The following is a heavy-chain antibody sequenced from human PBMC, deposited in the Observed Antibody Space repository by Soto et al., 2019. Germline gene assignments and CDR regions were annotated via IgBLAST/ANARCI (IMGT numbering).Heavy chain of an antibody. D-gene: IGHD2-2*01. V-gene: IGHV1-24*01. CDR2: FDPEDGET. Sequence: ASVKVSCKVSGYTLTELSMHWVRQAPGKGLEWMGGFDPEDGETIYAQKFQGRVTMTEDTSTDTAYMELSSLRSEDTAVYYCATVRYCSSTSCYAGNNWFDPWGQGTLVTVSS. CDR1: GYTLTELS. CDR3: ATVRYCSSTSCYAGNNWFDP. J-gene: IGHJ5*02.